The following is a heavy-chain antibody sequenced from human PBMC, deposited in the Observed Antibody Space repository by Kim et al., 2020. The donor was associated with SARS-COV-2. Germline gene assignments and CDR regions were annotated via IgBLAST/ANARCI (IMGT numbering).Heavy chain of an antibody. CDR1: GFTFSSYD. J-gene: IGHJ4*02. Sequence: GGSLRLSCAASGFTFSSYDMHWVRQATGKGLEWVSAIGTAGDTYYPGSVKGRVTISRENAKNSLYLQMNSLRAGDTAVYYCARGSLLVRGVYFDYWGQGTLVTVSS. CDR3: ARGSLLVRGVYFDY. V-gene: IGHV3-13*01. CDR2: IGTAGDT. D-gene: IGHD3-10*01.